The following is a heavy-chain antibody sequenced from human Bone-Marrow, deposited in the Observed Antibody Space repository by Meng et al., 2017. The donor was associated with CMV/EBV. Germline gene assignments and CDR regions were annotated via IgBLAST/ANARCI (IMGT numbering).Heavy chain of an antibody. Sequence: GESLKISCAASGFTFSSYAMHWVRQAPGKGLEWVAVISYDGSNKYYADSVKGRFTISRDNSKNTLYLQMNSLRAEDTAVYYCARSWGLNWFDPWGQGTLVTVSS. V-gene: IGHV3-30*04. CDR1: GFTFSSYA. J-gene: IGHJ5*02. D-gene: IGHD7-27*01. CDR3: ARSWGLNWFDP. CDR2: ISYDGSNK.